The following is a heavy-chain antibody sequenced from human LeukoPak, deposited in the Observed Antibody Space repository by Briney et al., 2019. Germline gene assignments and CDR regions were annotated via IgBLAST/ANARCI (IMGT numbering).Heavy chain of an antibody. D-gene: IGHD3-10*01. CDR1: GDSVSSNSAA. CDR2: TYYRSKWYN. J-gene: IGHJ5*02. CDR3: ASSADGSGSYDWFDP. V-gene: IGHV6-1*01. Sequence: SQTLSLTCAISGDSVSSNSAAWNRIRQSPSRGLEWLGRTYYRSKWYNDYAESVKSRITIKPDTSKNQFSLQLNSVTPEDTAVYYCASSADGSGSYDWFDPWGQGTLVTVSS.